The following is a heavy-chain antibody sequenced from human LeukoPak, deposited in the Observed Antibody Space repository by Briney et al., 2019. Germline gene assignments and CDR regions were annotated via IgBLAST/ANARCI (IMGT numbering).Heavy chain of an antibody. J-gene: IGHJ5*02. D-gene: IGHD6-25*01. CDR3: ARERVVSDYNWFDP. V-gene: IGHV4-34*01. CDR1: GASFAGYS. Sequence: PSETLSLTCAVHGASFAGYSWSWIRQSPGKGLEWIGEVNRVGYTIYNPSLKSRVNISIDTSTTQFSLRLSSVTVPDTAVCFCARERVVSDYNWFDPWGQGTLVTVSS. CDR2: VNRVGYT.